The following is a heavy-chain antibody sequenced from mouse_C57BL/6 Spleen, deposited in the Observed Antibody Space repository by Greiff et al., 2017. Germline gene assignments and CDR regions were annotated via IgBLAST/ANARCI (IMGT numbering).Heavy chain of an antibody. CDR2: IYPRSGNT. J-gene: IGHJ4*01. CDR3: AREITTVVGRAMDY. CDR1: GYTFTSYG. D-gene: IGHD1-1*01. Sequence: VQLVESGAELARPGASVKLSCKASGYTFTSYGISWVKQRTGQGLEWIGEIYPRSGNTYYNEKFKGKATLTADKSSSTAYMELRSLTSEDSAVYFCAREITTVVGRAMDYWGQGTSVTVSS. V-gene: IGHV1-81*01.